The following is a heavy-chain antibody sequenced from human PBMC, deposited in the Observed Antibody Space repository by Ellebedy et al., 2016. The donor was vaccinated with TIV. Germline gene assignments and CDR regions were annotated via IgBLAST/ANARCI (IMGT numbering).Heavy chain of an antibody. CDR3: ARKYYFDY. CDR2: IDPRGGGT. V-gene: IGHV1-46*01. Sequence: ASVTVSCKAYGYTLTNYYVHWVRQAPGQGLEWMGIIDPRGGGTTYAQNFQGRVTMTSDTSTSTVYMELSSLRSEDTAIYYCARKYYFDYWGQGTLVTVSS. J-gene: IGHJ4*02. CDR1: GYTLTNYY.